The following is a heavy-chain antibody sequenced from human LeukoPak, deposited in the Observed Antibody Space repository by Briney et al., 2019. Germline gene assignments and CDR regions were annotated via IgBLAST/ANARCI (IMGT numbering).Heavy chain of an antibody. V-gene: IGHV3-48*03. CDR1: GFTFSSYE. Sequence: PGGSLRLSCAASGFTFSSYEMNWVRQAPGKGLEWVSYISSSGSTIYYADSVRGRFTISRDNAKNSLYLQMNSLRAEDTAVYYCARDTFNYYYMDVWGKGTTVTVSS. J-gene: IGHJ6*03. CDR3: ARDTFNYYYMDV. CDR2: ISSSGSTI.